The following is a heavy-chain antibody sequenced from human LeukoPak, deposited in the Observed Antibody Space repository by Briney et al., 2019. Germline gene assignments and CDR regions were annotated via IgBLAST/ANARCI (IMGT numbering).Heavy chain of an antibody. CDR2: ISGSGGST. V-gene: IGHV3-23*01. Sequence: GGSLRLSCAASGFTFSSYAMSWVRQAPGKELEWVSAISGSGGSTYYADSVKGRFTISRDNAKNSLYLQMNSLRAEDTAVYYCARDPVRGALDGFDIWGQGTMVTVSS. D-gene: IGHD3-10*01. CDR1: GFTFSSYA. J-gene: IGHJ3*02. CDR3: ARDPVRGALDGFDI.